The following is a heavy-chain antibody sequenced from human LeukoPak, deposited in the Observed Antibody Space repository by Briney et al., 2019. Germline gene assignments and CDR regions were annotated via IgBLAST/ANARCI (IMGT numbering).Heavy chain of an antibody. V-gene: IGHV3-21*01. CDR3: ARVTLYCTNGVCYTDGAFDI. J-gene: IGHJ3*02. D-gene: IGHD2-8*01. CDR1: GFTFRSYS. CDR2: ISGSSSYI. Sequence: PGGSLRLSCAASGFTFRSYSMNWVRQAPGKGLEWVSCISGSSSYIYYADSVKGRFTISRDNAKNSLYLQMNSLRAEDTALYYCARVTLYCTNGVCYTDGAFDIWGQGTMVTVSS.